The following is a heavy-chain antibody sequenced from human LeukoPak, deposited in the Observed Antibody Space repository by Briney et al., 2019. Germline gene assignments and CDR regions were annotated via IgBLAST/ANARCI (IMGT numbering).Heavy chain of an antibody. Sequence: SETLSLTCTVSGGSISSYYWSWIRQPAGKGLEWIGRIYTSGSTNYNPSFKRRVTMSVDMSKKQFSLKLSSVTAADTAVYYCARGGGAYAFDYWGRGTLVTVSS. CDR2: IYTSGST. CDR3: ARGGGAYAFDY. CDR1: GGSISSYY. J-gene: IGHJ4*02. D-gene: IGHD4-23*01. V-gene: IGHV4-4*07.